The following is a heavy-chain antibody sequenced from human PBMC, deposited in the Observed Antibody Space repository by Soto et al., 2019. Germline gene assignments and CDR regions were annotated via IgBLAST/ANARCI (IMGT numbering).Heavy chain of an antibody. D-gene: IGHD3-16*02. CDR1: GYTFTSYD. V-gene: IGHV1-8*01. J-gene: IGHJ4*02. CDR3: ARGFGRRVYIWGSYRDIDY. Sequence: ASVKVSCKASGYTFTSYDINWVRQATGQGPEWMGWMNPNSGNTGYAQKFQGRVTMTRNTSISTAYMELSSLRSEDTAVYYCARGFGRRVYIWGSYRDIDYWGQGTLVTVSS. CDR2: MNPNSGNT.